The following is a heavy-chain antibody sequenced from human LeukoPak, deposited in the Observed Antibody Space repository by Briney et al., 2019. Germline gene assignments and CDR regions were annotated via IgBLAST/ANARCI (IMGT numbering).Heavy chain of an antibody. D-gene: IGHD3-10*01. CDR2: INSDGSST. CDR3: ARGAREYYYGSGGYNWFDP. CDR1: GFTFSSYW. J-gene: IGHJ5*02. V-gene: IGHV3-74*01. Sequence: GGSLRLSCAASGFTFSSYWMHWVRQAPGKGLVWVSRINSDGSSTSYADSVKGRFTISRDNAKNTLYLQMNSLRAEDTAVYYCARGAREYYYGSGGYNWFDPWGQGTLVTVSS.